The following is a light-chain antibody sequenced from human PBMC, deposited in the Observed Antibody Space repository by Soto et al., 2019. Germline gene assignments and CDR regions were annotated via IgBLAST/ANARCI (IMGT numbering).Light chain of an antibody. Sequence: EIVMTQSPATLSVSPGERATLSFRASQSIMFSLAWYQQKPGQAPRLLISGASTRATGIPARFSGSGSGTEFILTISSVESEDFAIYYCQQHNDWPTFGQGTRLEIK. J-gene: IGKJ5*01. CDR3: QQHNDWPT. V-gene: IGKV3-15*01. CDR2: GAS. CDR1: QSIMFS.